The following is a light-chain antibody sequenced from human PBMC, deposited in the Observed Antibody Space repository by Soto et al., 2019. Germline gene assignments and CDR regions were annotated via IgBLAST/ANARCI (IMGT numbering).Light chain of an antibody. CDR3: QQYHSFSIT. CDR1: QSITNW. V-gene: IGKV1-5*01. J-gene: IGKJ5*01. Sequence: DIQMTQSPSTLSASVGDRVTITCRASQSITNWLAWYQQKPGKAPKLLIYSASSLESGVPSRFSGSGSGTEFSLTISGLQPDDFATYYCQQYHSFSITFGQGTRLEIK. CDR2: SAS.